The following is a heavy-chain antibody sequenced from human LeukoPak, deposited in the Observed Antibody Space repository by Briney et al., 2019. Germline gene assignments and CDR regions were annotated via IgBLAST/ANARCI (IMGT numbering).Heavy chain of an antibody. V-gene: IGHV3-33*01. CDR1: GFIFSSYG. D-gene: IGHD2/OR15-2a*01. CDR3: AREGPRGNSQFDY. J-gene: IGHJ4*02. Sequence: PGRSLRLSCAASGFIFSSYGMHWVRQAPGKGLEWVALIWYDGINKYYTDSVKGRLTISRDNSKNTLYLQMNNLRAEDTAVYYCAREGPRGNSQFDYWGQGTLVTVSS. CDR2: IWYDGINK.